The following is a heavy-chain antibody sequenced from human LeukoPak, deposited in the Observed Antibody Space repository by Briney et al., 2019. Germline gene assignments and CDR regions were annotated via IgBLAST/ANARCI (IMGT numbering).Heavy chain of an antibody. D-gene: IGHD3-22*01. J-gene: IGHJ6*03. Sequence: ASVKVSCKASGHTFTGYFIHWVRQAPGQGLEWVGRINTHNGGTNYAQKFQGRVTRTRDTSVTTAYMELSGLRSDDTAVYFCARDGISYYYDSSGYSHYYSYYMDVWGKGTTITVSS. CDR2: INTHNGGT. CDR3: ARDGISYYYDSSGYSHYYSYYMDV. CDR1: GHTFTGYF. V-gene: IGHV1-2*06.